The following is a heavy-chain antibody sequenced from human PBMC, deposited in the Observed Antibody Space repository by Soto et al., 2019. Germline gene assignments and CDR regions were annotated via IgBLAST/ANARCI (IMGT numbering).Heavy chain of an antibody. V-gene: IGHV5-51*01. CDR3: ARHISEWQQLGGRFDP. D-gene: IGHD6-13*01. CDR2: IYPGDSDT. J-gene: IGHJ5*02. Sequence: PVVPLKIPWKGSVYSFTSYWIRWVRQMPGKGLEWMGIIYPGDSDTRYSPSFQGQVTISADRSISTAYLQWSSLKTSDTAMYYCARHISEWQQLGGRFDPWGQATLVTVSS. CDR1: VYSFTSYW.